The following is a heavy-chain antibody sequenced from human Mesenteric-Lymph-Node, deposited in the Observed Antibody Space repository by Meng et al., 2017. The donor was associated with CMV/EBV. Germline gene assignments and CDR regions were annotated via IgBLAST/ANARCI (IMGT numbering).Heavy chain of an antibody. CDR2: IYYSGST. V-gene: IGHV4-39*01. D-gene: IGHD1-14*01. J-gene: IGHJ4*02. CDR1: GGSISSSSYY. CDR3: ARRYRSYFDY. Sequence: GSLRLSCTVSGGSISSSSYYWGRIRQPPGKGLEWIGSIYYSGSTYYNPSHKSRVTISVDTSKNQFSLKLSSVTAADTAVYYCARRYRSYFDYWGQGTLVTVSS.